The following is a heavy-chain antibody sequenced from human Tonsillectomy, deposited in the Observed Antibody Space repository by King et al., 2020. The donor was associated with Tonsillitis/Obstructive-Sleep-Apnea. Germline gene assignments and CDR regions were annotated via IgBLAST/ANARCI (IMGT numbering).Heavy chain of an antibody. Sequence: GQLVQSGGGVVQPGRSLRLSCGASGFTFSRYPIHWVRQAPGKGLEWGAGISYDGTNKYYADFVKGRLTISRDNSKNTLYLQMNSLRAEDTAVYYCAREDIVVVVGYMDVWGKGTSVTVSS. CDR2: ISYDGTNK. J-gene: IGHJ6*03. CDR1: GFTFSRYP. V-gene: IGHV3-30*01. D-gene: IGHD2-2*01. CDR3: AREDIVVVVGYMDV.